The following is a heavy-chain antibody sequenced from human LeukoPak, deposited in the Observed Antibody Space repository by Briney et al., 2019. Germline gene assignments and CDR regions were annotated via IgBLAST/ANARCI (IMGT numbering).Heavy chain of an antibody. Sequence: ASVKVSCKASGYTFTSYGISWVRQAPGQGLEWMGWINPNSGGTNYAQKFQGRVTMTRDTSISTAYMELSRLRSDDTAVYYCARGGFITMVRGETYYYYYMDVWGKGTTVTVSS. D-gene: IGHD3-10*01. CDR2: INPNSGGT. CDR1: GYTFTSYG. V-gene: IGHV1-2*02. J-gene: IGHJ6*03. CDR3: ARGGFITMVRGETYYYYYMDV.